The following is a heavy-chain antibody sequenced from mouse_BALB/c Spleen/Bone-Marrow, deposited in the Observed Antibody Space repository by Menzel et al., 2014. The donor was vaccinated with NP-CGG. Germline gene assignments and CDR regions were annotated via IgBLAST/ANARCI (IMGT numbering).Heavy chain of an antibody. V-gene: IGHV7-3*02. CDR3: ARDMGLLRFDY. J-gene: IGHJ2*01. D-gene: IGHD1-1*01. CDR1: GFTFTDYY. Sequence: EVMLVESGGGLVQPGGSLRLSCATSGFTFTDYYMSWVRQPPGKALEWLGFIRNKANGYTTEYSASVKGRLTISRDNSQSILYLQMNTLRAEDSATYYCARDMGLLRFDYWGQGTTLTVSS. CDR2: IRNKANGYTT.